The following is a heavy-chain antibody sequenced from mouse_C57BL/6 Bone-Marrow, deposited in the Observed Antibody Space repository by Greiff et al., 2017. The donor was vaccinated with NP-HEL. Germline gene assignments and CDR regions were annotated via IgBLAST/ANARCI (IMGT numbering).Heavy chain of an antibody. V-gene: IGHV2-2*01. J-gene: IGHJ4*01. D-gene: IGHD1-1*01. Sequence: QVQLKQSGPGLVQPSPCLSISCTASGFSFTSYGINWVRQSPGKGLEWLGVICSGGSTDYNAAFISRLSIRKDNSKSQFFIKMNSLQADDTAIYDCARGLLRFYYALDYWGQGTSVTVSS. CDR1: GFSFTSYG. CDR2: ICSGGST. CDR3: ARGLLRFYYALDY.